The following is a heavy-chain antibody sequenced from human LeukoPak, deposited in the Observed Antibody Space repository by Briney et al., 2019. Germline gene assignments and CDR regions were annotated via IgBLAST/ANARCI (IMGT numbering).Heavy chain of an antibody. CDR2: IYPGDSDT. Sequence: GESLKISCKGSGYSFTSYWIGWVRQMPGKGLEWMGIIYPGDSDTRYSPSFQGQVTISADKSISTAYLQWSSLKASDTAMYYCARLTRRYYDSSGYSALDYWGQGTLVTVSS. V-gene: IGHV5-51*01. D-gene: IGHD3-22*01. CDR1: GYSFTSYW. J-gene: IGHJ4*02. CDR3: ARLTRRYYDSSGYSALDY.